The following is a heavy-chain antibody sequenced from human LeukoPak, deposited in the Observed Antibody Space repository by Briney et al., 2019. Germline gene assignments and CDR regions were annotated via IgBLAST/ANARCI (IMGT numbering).Heavy chain of an antibody. CDR3: AKDREWELLSPFDY. D-gene: IGHD1-26*01. CDR2: ISGSGGST. CDR1: GFTFSSYA. Sequence: GGSLRLSCAASGFTFSSYAMSWVRQAPGKGLEWVSAISGSGGSTYYADSEKGRFTISRDNSKNTLYLQMNSLRAEDTAVYYCAKDREWELLSPFDYWGQGTLVTVAS. J-gene: IGHJ4*02. V-gene: IGHV3-23*01.